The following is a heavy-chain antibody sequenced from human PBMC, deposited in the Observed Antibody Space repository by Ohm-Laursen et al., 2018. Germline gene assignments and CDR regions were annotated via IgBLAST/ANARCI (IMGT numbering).Heavy chain of an antibody. CDR1: GGSISSYY. J-gene: IGHJ4*02. CDR3: ARGFSGWWGRIDY. D-gene: IGHD6-19*01. CDR2: INHSRST. V-gene: IGHV4-34*01. Sequence: SETLSLTCAVSGGSISSYYWNWIRQPPGKGLEWIGEINHSRSTKYNSSFKSRVTISVDTPKNQFSLKLSSVTAADTAVYYCARGFSGWWGRIDYWGQGILATVSS.